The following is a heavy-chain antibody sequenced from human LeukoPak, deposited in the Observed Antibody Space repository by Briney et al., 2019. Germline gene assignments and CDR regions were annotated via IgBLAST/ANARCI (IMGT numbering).Heavy chain of an antibody. V-gene: IGHV1-69*06. D-gene: IGHD5-18*01. J-gene: IGHJ4*02. Sequence: ASVKVSCKASGGTFSSYAISWVRQAPGQGLERMGGIIPIFGTANYAQKFQGRVTITADKSTSTAYMELSSLRSEDTAVYYCAREQVATAVGPLGYWGQGTLVTVSS. CDR3: AREQVATAVGPLGY. CDR2: IIPIFGTA. CDR1: GGTFSSYA.